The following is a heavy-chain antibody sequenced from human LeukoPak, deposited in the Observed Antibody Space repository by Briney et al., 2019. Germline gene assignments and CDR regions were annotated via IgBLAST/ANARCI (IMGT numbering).Heavy chain of an antibody. J-gene: IGHJ4*02. CDR2: ISWNSGSI. V-gene: IGHV3-9*01. CDR3: AKDINSRNYFDY. D-gene: IGHD6-13*01. Sequence: PGGSLRLSCAASGFTFDDYAMHWVRQAPGKGLEWVSGISWNSGSIGYADSVKGRFTISRDNAKNSLYLQMNSLRAEDTALYYCAKDINSRNYFDYWGQGTLVTVSS. CDR1: GFTFDDYA.